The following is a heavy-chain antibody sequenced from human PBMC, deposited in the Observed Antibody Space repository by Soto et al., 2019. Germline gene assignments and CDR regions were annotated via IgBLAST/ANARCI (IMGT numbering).Heavy chain of an antibody. Sequence: SELQSLTCPVSGGSSSNRCDCLLWIRQPPGNCLEWIGYIYYSGSTYYNPSLKSRVTISVDTSKNQFSLKLSSVTAADTAVYYCARVDLGYCSSTSCPGYYFDYWGQGTLVTVSS. CDR3: ARVDLGYCSSTSCPGYYFDY. J-gene: IGHJ4*02. V-gene: IGHV4-30-4*01. CDR2: IYYSGST. CDR1: GGSSSNRCDC. D-gene: IGHD2-2*01.